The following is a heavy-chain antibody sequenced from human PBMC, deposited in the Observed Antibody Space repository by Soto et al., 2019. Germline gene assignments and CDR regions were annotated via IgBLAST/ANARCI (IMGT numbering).Heavy chain of an antibody. CDR3: ARQVVTTPSGYYYGMDV. D-gene: IGHD2-21*02. CDR2: ISSSSSTI. Sequence: LRLCCGASGFTFSGYSGNWVRQAPGKGLEWVSYISSSSSTIYYADSVKGRFTISRDNAKNSLYLQMNSLRDEDTAVYYCARQVVTTPSGYYYGMDVWGQGTTVTVSS. CDR1: GFTFSGYS. J-gene: IGHJ6*02. V-gene: IGHV3-48*02.